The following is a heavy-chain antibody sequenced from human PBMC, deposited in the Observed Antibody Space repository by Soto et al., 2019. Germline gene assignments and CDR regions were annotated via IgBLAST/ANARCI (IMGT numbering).Heavy chain of an antibody. CDR2: ISYDGSNK. Sequence: GGSLRLSCAASGFTFSSYGMHWVRQAPGKGLEWVAVISYDGSNKYYADSVKGRFTISRDNSKNTLYLQMNSLRAEDTAVYYCAKDLTYYDFWSGYYNHNEDYYGMDVWGQGTTVTVSS. CDR3: AKDLTYYDFWSGYYNHNEDYYGMDV. J-gene: IGHJ6*02. V-gene: IGHV3-30*18. D-gene: IGHD3-3*01. CDR1: GFTFSSYG.